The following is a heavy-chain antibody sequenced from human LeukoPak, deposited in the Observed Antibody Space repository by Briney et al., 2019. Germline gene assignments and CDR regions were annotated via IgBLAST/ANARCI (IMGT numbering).Heavy chain of an antibody. CDR1: GFTFSSYA. V-gene: IGHV3-23*01. CDR3: AKDRNAFDI. Sequence: GGSLRLSCAASGFTFSSYAMTWVRQAPGKGLEWVSAISGSGSSTYYADSLKGRFTISRDNSKNTLYLQMNSLRAEDTAVYYCAKDRNAFDIWGQGTMVTVSS. CDR2: ISGSGSST. J-gene: IGHJ3*02.